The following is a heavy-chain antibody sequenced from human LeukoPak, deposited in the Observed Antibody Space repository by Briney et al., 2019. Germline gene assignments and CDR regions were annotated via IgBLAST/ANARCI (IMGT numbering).Heavy chain of an antibody. CDR1: GFTFSTYS. CDR2: ISPDSNYK. Sequence: GGSLGLSCASSGFTFSTYSMNWLRLAPGKGLEWVSSISPDSNYKYYVDPVEGRFTISRDNAKSSLYLQMNSLRAEDTAVYYCVRGGYRGFDYEYWGQGTLVTVSS. V-gene: IGHV3-21*01. CDR3: VRGGYRGFDYEY. J-gene: IGHJ4*02. D-gene: IGHD5-12*01.